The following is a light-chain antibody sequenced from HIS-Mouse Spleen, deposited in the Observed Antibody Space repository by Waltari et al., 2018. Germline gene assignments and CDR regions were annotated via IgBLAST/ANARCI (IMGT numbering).Light chain of an antibody. V-gene: IGLV2-11*01. CDR2: DVS. CDR3: CSYAGSYTWV. CDR1: SSDVGGYNY. Sequence: QSALTQPRSVSGSPGQSVTISCTGTSSDVGGYNYVSWYQQHPGKAPKLMIFDVSKRPSGVRDRFSGSKSGNTDSLTISGLQAEDDAYYYCCSYAGSYTWVFGGGTKLTVL. J-gene: IGLJ3*02.